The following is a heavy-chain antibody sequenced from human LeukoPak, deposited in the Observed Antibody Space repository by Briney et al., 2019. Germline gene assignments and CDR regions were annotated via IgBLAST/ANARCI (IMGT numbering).Heavy chain of an antibody. D-gene: IGHD3-3*01. CDR3: TTDLGGYDFWSGYYRSNAFDI. CDR1: GFTFSSYA. J-gene: IGHJ3*02. CDR2: ISASGGST. V-gene: IGHV3-23*01. Sequence: GGSLRLSCAASGFTFSSYAMSWVRQAPGKGLEWVSAISASGGSTYYADSMKGRFTISRDNSANTLYLQMNSLKTEDTAVYYCTTDLGGYDFWSGYYRSNAFDIWGQGTMVTVSS.